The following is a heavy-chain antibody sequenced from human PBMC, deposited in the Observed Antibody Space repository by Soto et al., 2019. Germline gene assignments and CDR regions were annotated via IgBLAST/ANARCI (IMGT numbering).Heavy chain of an antibody. CDR3: AEGGRQWLVTSGFNY. V-gene: IGHV3-30*03. Sequence: VQLVESGGGVVQPGSSLRLSCAASGFTFSDYSMHWVRQAPGKGLEWVAVVSHDGSNTHYADSVKGRFTISRDSSKNTGSLEMNSLRAEGTAVYYCAEGGRQWLVTSGFNYWGQGALVTVSS. CDR2: VSHDGSNT. CDR1: GFTFSDYS. D-gene: IGHD6-19*01. J-gene: IGHJ4*02.